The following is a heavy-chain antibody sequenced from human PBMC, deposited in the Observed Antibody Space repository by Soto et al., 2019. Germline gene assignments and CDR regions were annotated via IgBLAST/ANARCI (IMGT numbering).Heavy chain of an antibody. Sequence: TLSLTCTVSGGSISSGDYYWSWIRQHPGKGLEWIGYISYSGSTYYNPSLNSRVSISVDTSKNQFSLKLSSVTAADTAVYYCARDRGTYYFDYWGQGTLVTVS. CDR3: ARDRGTYYFDY. J-gene: IGHJ4*02. CDR1: GGSISSGDYY. V-gene: IGHV4-31*03. CDR2: ISYSGST.